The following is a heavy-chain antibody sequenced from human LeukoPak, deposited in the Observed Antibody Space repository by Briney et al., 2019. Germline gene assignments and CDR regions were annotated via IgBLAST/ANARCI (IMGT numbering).Heavy chain of an antibody. D-gene: IGHD3-10*01. CDR2: IYHSGST. CDR1: GGSISSGGYY. J-gene: IGHJ4*02. V-gene: IGHV4-30-2*01. CDR3: ARQRYYGSGSGVDY. Sequence: SQTLSLTCTVSGGSISSGGYYWSWIRQPPGKGLEWIGYIYHSGSTYYNPSLKSRVTISVDRSKNQFSLKLSSVTAADTAVYYCARQRYYGSGSGVDYWGQGTLVTVSS.